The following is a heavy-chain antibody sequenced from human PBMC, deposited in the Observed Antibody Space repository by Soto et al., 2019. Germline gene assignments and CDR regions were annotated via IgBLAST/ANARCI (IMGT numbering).Heavy chain of an antibody. V-gene: IGHV4-59*08. Sequence: QVQLQESGPGLVNSSGTLSLTCTVSGASMSGHYWSWIRLPPGRGLEWIAYIHSSGNSNSNPSLMRRVRISADTSKNQYSLRRRSVTAADTPMYYCERHKGDLRPPYKFYYYMDVWGKGTRVTVSS. CDR1: GASMSGHY. J-gene: IGHJ6*03. CDR3: ERHKGDLRPPYKFYYYMDV. CDR2: IHSSGNS. D-gene: IGHD2-21*02.